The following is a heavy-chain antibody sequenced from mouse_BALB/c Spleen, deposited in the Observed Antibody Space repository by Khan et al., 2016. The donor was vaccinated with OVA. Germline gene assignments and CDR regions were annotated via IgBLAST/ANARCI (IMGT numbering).Heavy chain of an antibody. Sequence: QVQLKQSGAELMKPGASMKISCKATGYTFSTYWTEWVKQRPGHGLEWIGEILLGRGSTNYNEKFKGKATFTADTSSNTAHMHLSSLTSEDSAVYYCARFGNHWYFDVWGAGTTVTVSS. D-gene: IGHD2-1*01. CDR1: GYTFSTYW. V-gene: IGHV1-9*01. CDR2: ILLGRGST. J-gene: IGHJ1*01. CDR3: ARFGNHWYFDV.